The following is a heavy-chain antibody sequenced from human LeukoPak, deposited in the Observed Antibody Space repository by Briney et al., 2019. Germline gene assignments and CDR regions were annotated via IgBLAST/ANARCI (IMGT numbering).Heavy chain of an antibody. CDR1: GFTFSSYG. D-gene: IGHD6-13*01. Sequence: PGGSLRLSCAASGFTFSSYGMHWVRQAPGKGLEWVAFTRYDGSNKYYADSVKGRFTISRDNAKNSLYLQMNSLRAEDTALYYCAKGDSSSWYDYFDYWGQGTLVTVSS. J-gene: IGHJ4*02. CDR3: AKGDSSSWYDYFDY. V-gene: IGHV3-30*02. CDR2: TRYDGSNK.